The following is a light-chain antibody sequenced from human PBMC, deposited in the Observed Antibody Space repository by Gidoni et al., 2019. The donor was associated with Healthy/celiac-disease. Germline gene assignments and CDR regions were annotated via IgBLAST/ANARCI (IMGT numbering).Light chain of an antibody. Sequence: EIVMTQSPATLSVSPGERATLSCRASQSVSSNLAWYQQKPGQAPRLLISGASTRAPGIPARFSGSGSGTEFTLTISSLQSEDFAVYYCQQYNNWPPYTFGQGTKLEIK. CDR2: GAS. CDR3: QQYNNWPPYT. CDR1: QSVSSN. V-gene: IGKV3-15*01. J-gene: IGKJ2*01.